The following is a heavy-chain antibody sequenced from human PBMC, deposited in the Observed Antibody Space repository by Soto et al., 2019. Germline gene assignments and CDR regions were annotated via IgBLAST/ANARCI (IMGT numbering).Heavy chain of an antibody. CDR3: ARKKGYSYGPHYFDY. Sequence: PSETLSLTCTVSGGSISSGDYYWSWIRQPPGKGLEWIGYIYYSGNTFYNPSLKSRVTISVDTSKNQFSLKLSSVTAADTAVYYCARKKGYSYGPHYFDYWGQGTRVTVSS. CDR1: GGSISSGDYY. J-gene: IGHJ4*02. V-gene: IGHV4-30-4*01. CDR2: IYYSGNT. D-gene: IGHD5-18*01.